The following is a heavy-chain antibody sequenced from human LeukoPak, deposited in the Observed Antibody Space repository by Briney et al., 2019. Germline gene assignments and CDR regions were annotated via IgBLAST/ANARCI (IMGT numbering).Heavy chain of an antibody. CDR2: ISWNSGSI. D-gene: IGHD3-10*01. CDR1: GFTFDDYA. CDR3: ARDGVGLPWFGDLNNGFDM. V-gene: IGHV3-9*01. J-gene: IGHJ3*02. Sequence: GGSLRLSCAASGFTFDDYAMHWVRQAPGKGLEWVSGISWNSGSIGYADSVKGRFTISRDNAKNSVHLQMNSLTAEDTAMYYCARDGVGLPWFGDLNNGFDMWGQGTMVTVSS.